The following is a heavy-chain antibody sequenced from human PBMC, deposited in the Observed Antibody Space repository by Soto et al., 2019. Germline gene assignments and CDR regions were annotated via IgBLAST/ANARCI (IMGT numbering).Heavy chain of an antibody. CDR2: VYYSGSV. V-gene: IGHV4-59*01. D-gene: IGHD3-9*01. CDR3: ARVTYDSFTAYSYYFDY. J-gene: IGHJ4*02. CDR1: GDSIRPYY. Sequence: PSETLSLTCTVSGDSIRPYYWTWIRQPPGKGLEWIGYVYYSGSVNYKSPLKSRVTMSVDTSKNQFSLRLNSVTAADTAVYYCARVTYDSFTAYSYYFDYWGQGTLGTVSS.